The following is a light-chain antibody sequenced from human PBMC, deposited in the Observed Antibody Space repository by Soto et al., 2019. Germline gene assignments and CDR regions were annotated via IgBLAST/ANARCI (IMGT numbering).Light chain of an antibody. CDR2: EVN. CDR1: SNDVGGYNY. Sequence: QSVLTQPPSASGSPGQSVTISCTGTSNDVGGYNYVSWYQQHPGKAPKLMIYEVNKRPSGVPDRFSGSKSGNTASLTVSGLQGEDEADNYCGSIAVSNSFVFGTGTKVPV. CDR3: GSIAVSNSFV. J-gene: IGLJ1*01. V-gene: IGLV2-8*01.